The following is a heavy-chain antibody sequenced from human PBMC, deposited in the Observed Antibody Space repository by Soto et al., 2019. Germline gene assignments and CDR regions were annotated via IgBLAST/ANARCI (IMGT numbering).Heavy chain of an antibody. V-gene: IGHV3-23*01. D-gene: IGHD5-18*01. CDR2: VSARGRNT. CDR1: GLTLSSYA. Sequence: PGGSLRLSCAASGLTLSSYAMNWVRRAPGKELGGGSSVSARGRNTYYAGCVKGRFTVYKDKSKNALFLQLDSLRVEGTAIYYCAKDMQRDGWLELGAPFDSWGPVTQGTVAS. CDR3: AKDMQRDGWLELGAPFDS. J-gene: IGHJ4*02.